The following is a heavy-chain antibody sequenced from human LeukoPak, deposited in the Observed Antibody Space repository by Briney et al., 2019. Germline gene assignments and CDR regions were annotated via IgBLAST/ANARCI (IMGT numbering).Heavy chain of an antibody. D-gene: IGHD2-8*01. Sequence: GRSLRLSCAASGFTFSRYAMHWVRQAPGKGLERVAVISYDGSNKYYADSVKGRFTISRDNSKNTLYLQMNSLRAEDTAVYYCARGPERTGVGTRYYYDMDVWGQGTTVTVSS. V-gene: IGHV3-30-3*01. CDR3: ARGPERTGVGTRYYYDMDV. CDR1: GFTFSRYA. CDR2: ISYDGSNK. J-gene: IGHJ6*02.